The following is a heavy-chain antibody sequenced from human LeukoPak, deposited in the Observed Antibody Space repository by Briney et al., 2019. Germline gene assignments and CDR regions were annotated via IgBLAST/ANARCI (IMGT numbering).Heavy chain of an antibody. CDR2: INPNSGGT. V-gene: IGHV1-2*02. CDR1: GYAFTGYY. D-gene: IGHD6-19*01. J-gene: IGHJ4*02. CDR3: ARDWVAGTTTLDY. Sequence: GTVKVTCKASGYAFTGYYIHWVRQAPGQGLEWMGWINPNSGGTNYAQKFQGRVAMTRDTSISTAYMELSRLRSDDTAVYYCARDWVAGTTTLDYWGQGTRVTLSS.